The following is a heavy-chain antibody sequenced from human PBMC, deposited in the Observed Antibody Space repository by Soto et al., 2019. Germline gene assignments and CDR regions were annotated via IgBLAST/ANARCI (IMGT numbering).Heavy chain of an antibody. D-gene: IGHD6-6*01. CDR1: GYTFTRYD. CDR3: ATVGIRAARPDFDY. CDR2: MNPNSGNT. Sequence: QVQLVQSGAEVKKPGASVKVSCKASGYTFTRYDINWVRQATGQGLEWMGWMNPNSGNTGYAQKFQGRVTMTRNTSISTAYMELSSLRSEDTAVYYCATVGIRAARPDFDYWGQGTLVTVSS. V-gene: IGHV1-8*01. J-gene: IGHJ4*02.